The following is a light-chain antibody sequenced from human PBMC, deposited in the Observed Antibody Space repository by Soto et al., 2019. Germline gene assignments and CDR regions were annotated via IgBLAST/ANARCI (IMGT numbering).Light chain of an antibody. J-gene: IGKJ1*01. CDR2: DAS. CDR3: QQYGGSSRT. V-gene: IGKV3-20*01. Sequence: EIVLTQSPGTLSLSPGERATLSCRASQSVSSNYLAWYQQKPGQAPRLLIYDASNRDSGIPDRFSGSGSGTDITLTISRLEPEDFAVYYCQQYGGSSRTFGQGTKVEIK. CDR1: QSVSSNY.